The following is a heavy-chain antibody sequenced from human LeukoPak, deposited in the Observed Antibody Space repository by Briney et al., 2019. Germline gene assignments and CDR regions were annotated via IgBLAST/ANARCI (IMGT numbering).Heavy chain of an antibody. D-gene: IGHD6-19*01. CDR1: GGTFSSYA. Sequence: GASVKVSCKASGGTFSSYAISWVRQAPGQGLEWMGWMNPNSGNTGYAQKFQGRVTMTRNTSISTAYMELSSLRSEDTAVYYCARGIAVAGTGYFDYWGQGTLVTVSS. CDR3: ARGIAVAGTGYFDY. V-gene: IGHV1-8*02. J-gene: IGHJ4*02. CDR2: MNPNSGNT.